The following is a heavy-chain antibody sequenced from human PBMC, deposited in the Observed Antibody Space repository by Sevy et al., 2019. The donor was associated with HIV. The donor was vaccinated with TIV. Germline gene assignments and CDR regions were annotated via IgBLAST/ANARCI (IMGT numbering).Heavy chain of an antibody. CDR1: GYTFTSYD. V-gene: IGHV1-8*01. D-gene: IGHD3-3*01. CDR3: ARELTDYDFWSGYYRAYYYYGMDV. Sequence: ASVKVSCKASGYTFTSYDINWVRQATGQGLEWMGWMNPNSGNTGYAQKFQGRVTMTRNTSISTAYMELSSLRSEDTAVYYCARELTDYDFWSGYYRAYYYYGMDVWGQGTTVTVSS. J-gene: IGHJ6*02. CDR2: MNPNSGNT.